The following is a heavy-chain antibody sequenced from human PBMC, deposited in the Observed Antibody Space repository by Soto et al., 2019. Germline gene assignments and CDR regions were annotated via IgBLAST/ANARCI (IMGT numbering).Heavy chain of an antibody. D-gene: IGHD5-12*01. CDR1: GITYNTYA. CDR3: ARAISGYVT. Sequence: QVQLVQSGAEMKKPGASVNLSCKASGITYNTYAIHWVRQAPGQGLEWMGWINAGNGDTRYSQNFQGRVTLTRDTSASTVYMDLDSLKFEDTGVYYCARAISGYVTWGQGTLVTVSS. V-gene: IGHV1-3*01. CDR2: INAGNGDT. J-gene: IGHJ4*02.